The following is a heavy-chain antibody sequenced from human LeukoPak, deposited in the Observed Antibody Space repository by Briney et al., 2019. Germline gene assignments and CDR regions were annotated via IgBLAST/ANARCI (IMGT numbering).Heavy chain of an antibody. CDR3: ARDRSSYYTSSGYFDAFDI. D-gene: IGHD3-22*01. J-gene: IGHJ3*02. CDR2: ITSSGNYI. Sequence: PGGSLRLSCAASGSTFSNYNMIWVRQAPGRGLEWVSSITSSGNYIYYADSLKGRFTISRDNAKSSMSLQMNSLRAEDTAVYYCARDRSSYYTSSGYFDAFDIWAQGTVVTVSS. CDR1: GSTFSNYN. V-gene: IGHV3-21*01.